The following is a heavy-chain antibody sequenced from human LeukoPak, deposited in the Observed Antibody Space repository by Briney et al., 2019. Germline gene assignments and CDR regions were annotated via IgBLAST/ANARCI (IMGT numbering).Heavy chain of an antibody. CDR1: GFTFSTYW. J-gene: IGHJ6*02. Sequence: GGSLRLSCAASGFTFSTYWMTWVRQAPGRGPEWVANINQDESKKYYVDSVKGRFTISRDNAKNSLYLQMNSLRAEDTALYHCARNNGMDVWGQGTTVIVSS. CDR3: ARNNGMDV. CDR2: INQDESKK. V-gene: IGHV3-7*03.